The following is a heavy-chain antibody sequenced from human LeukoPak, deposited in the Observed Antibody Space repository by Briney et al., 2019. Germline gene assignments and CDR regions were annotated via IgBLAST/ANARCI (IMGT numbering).Heavy chain of an antibody. D-gene: IGHD6-13*01. J-gene: IGHJ6*03. CDR1: GYTFTSYY. V-gene: IGHV1-46*01. CDR2: INPSGGST. CDR3: ARDLFSSSSDNYYYYYYMDV. Sequence: GASVKVSCKASGYTFTSYYMHWVRQAPGQGLEWMGIINPSGGSTSYAQKFQGRVTMTRDMSTSTVYMELSSLRSEDTAVYYCARDLFSSSSDNYYYYYYMDVWGKGTTVTVSS.